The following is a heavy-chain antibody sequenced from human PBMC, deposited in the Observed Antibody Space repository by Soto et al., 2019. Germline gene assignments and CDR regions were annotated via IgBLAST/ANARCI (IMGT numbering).Heavy chain of an antibody. V-gene: IGHV3-23*01. CDR2: ISDSDDDT. J-gene: IGHJ4*02. Sequence: EVQLLESGGGLGQPGGSLRLSCTASGFTFRKYAMSWVRQAPGKGLEWISGISDSDDDTYYADSVRGRFTISRDNSKNTLERQMNSLRGDDTAVYYCAKDGGVSARYFDTWGQGTLGTVSS. D-gene: IGHD2-8*01. CDR3: AKDGGVSARYFDT. CDR1: GFTFRKYA.